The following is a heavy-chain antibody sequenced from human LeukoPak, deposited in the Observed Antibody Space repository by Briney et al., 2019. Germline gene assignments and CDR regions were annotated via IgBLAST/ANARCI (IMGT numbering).Heavy chain of an antibody. V-gene: IGHV3-21*01. CDR3: ARGSTTAQRMDAFDI. D-gene: IGHD4-17*01. CDR1: GFTFSSYN. J-gene: IGHJ3*02. CDR2: ISQTSGYI. Sequence: GGSLRLSCAASGFTFSSYNMNWVRQAPGKGLEWVSSISQTSGYIYYSDSIKGRFTISRDNAKSSLYLQMNSLRVEDMAVYYCARGSTTAQRMDAFDIWGQGTMVTVSS.